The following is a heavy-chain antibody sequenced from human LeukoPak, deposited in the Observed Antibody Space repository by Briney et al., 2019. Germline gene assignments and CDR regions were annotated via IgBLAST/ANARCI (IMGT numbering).Heavy chain of an antibody. V-gene: IGHV3-23*01. Sequence: GGSLRLSCAASGFSFGSFAMSWVRQAPAKGLEWVSGIIGSGGTTFYADSVKGRFTISRDNSKNTLYLQMNSLRAEDTAIYCCAKKEGGTYSSWYMDVWGKGTTVTVSS. D-gene: IGHD2-15*01. J-gene: IGHJ6*03. CDR2: IIGSGGTT. CDR3: AKKEGGTYSSWYMDV. CDR1: GFSFGSFA.